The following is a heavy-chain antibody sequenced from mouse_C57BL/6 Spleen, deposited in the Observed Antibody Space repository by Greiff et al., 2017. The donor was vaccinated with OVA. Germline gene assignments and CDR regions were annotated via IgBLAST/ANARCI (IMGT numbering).Heavy chain of an antibody. CDR2: INPSSGYT. Sequence: QVQLQQSGAELARPGASVKMSCKASGYTFTSYTMHWVKQRPGQGLEWIGYINPSSGYTKYNQKFKDKATLTADKSSSTAYMQLSSLTSEDSAVYYCASRENDYDWYYAMDYWGQGTSVTVSS. D-gene: IGHD2-4*01. V-gene: IGHV1-4*01. CDR3: ASRENDYDWYYAMDY. J-gene: IGHJ4*01. CDR1: GYTFTSYT.